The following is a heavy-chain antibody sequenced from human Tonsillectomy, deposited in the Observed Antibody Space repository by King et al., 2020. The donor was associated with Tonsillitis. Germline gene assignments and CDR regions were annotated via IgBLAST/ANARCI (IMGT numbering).Heavy chain of an antibody. J-gene: IGHJ6*02. Sequence: VQLVESGGGLVQPGGSLRLSCAASGFTFSTYDMHWVRQVTGKGLEWVSSIGPAGDTFYPGSVEGRFTISRENAKNSLYLQMNSLRAGDTAVYYCARDRRLVVAARGHSYYGMDVWGPGTTVTVSS. CDR1: GFTFSTYD. CDR3: ARDRRLVVAARGHSYYGMDV. V-gene: IGHV3-13*01. CDR2: IGPAGDT. D-gene: IGHD2-2*01.